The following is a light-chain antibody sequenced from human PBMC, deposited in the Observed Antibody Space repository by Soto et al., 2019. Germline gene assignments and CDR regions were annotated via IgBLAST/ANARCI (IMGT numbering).Light chain of an antibody. J-gene: IGKJ5*01. CDR1: QGITSW. CDR3: QQANSFTLT. CDR2: AAS. V-gene: IGKV1-12*01. Sequence: DIQITQSPSSVSASVGDRVSITCLASQGITSWLAWYQQKPGKDPRLLIHAASTLQSGVPSRFSGSRSGTDFNLTISSLQTEDFATYYCQQANSFTLTFGQGTRLEIK.